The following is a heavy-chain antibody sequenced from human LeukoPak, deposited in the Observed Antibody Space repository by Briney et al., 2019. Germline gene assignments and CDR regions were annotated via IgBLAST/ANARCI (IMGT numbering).Heavy chain of an antibody. Sequence: SETLSLTCTVAGGSISSYCWSWIRQSPGKGLEWIGYMCYSGSTSYNPSLKSRVTISVDTSNNHVSLQLSSVTSVATYEYYCPRHSLRCRGLSGIDLDYWGQGTLVTVSS. D-gene: IGHD1-14*01. CDR2: MCYSGST. J-gene: IGHJ4*02. V-gene: IGHV4-59*08. CDR3: PRHSLRCRGLSGIDLDY. CDR1: GGSISSYC.